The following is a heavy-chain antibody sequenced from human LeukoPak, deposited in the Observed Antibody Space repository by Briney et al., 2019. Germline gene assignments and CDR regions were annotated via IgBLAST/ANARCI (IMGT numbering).Heavy chain of an antibody. J-gene: IGHJ4*02. CDR2: IYYSGTT. CDR1: GGSITSSSYY. D-gene: IGHD5-18*01. CDR3: ARQGYRYGNDDY. V-gene: IGHV4-39*01. Sequence: SETLSLTCTVSGGSITSSSYYWGWIRQPPGKGLGWIASIYYSGTTYYNPSLKSRVTISVDTSKNQFSLTLSSVTAADTAVYYCARQGYRYGNDDYWGQGTLVTVSS.